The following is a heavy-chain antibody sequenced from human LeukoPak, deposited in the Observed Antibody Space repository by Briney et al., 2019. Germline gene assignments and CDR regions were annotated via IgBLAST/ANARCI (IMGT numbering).Heavy chain of an antibody. D-gene: IGHD4-17*01. CDR1: GDSINNNY. Sequence: PSETLSLTCTVSGDSINNNYWSWIRQPPGKGLEWIGYIYDSGSTKYNPSLKSRVTFSVDTSKNLFSLKLTSLTAADTAVYYCATCRDESGDYGFTSWGQGTLVTVSS. J-gene: IGHJ5*02. V-gene: IGHV4-59*01. CDR3: ATCRDESGDYGFTS. CDR2: IYDSGST.